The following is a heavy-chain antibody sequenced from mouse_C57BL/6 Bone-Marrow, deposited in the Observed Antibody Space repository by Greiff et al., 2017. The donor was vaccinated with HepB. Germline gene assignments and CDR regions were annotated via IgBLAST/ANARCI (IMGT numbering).Heavy chain of an antibody. D-gene: IGHD2-3*01. Sequence: VQVVESGPGLVAPSQSLSITCTVSGFSFTSYAISWVRQPPGKGLEWLGVIWNGGGTNYYSALKSRLSISKDNSKSQVFLKINSLQTDDTARYYCARNSLIYDGSYPDYWGQGTTLTVSS. V-gene: IGHV2-9-1*01. CDR2: IWNGGGT. CDR3: ARNSLIYDGSYPDY. J-gene: IGHJ2*01. CDR1: GFSFTSYA.